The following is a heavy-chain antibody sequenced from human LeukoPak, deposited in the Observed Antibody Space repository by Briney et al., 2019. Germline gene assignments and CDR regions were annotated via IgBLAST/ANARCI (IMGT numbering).Heavy chain of an antibody. CDR3: AKGRYGSSRYPFDY. D-gene: IGHD6-13*01. CDR1: GFTFSSYA. J-gene: IGHJ4*02. V-gene: IGHV3-23*01. Sequence: GGSLRLSCAASGFTFSSYAMRWVRQAPGKGLEWVAAISGSGGSTYYADSVKGRFTISRDNSKNTLYLQMNSLRAEDTAVYYCAKGRYGSSRYPFDYWGQGTLVTVSS. CDR2: ISGSGGST.